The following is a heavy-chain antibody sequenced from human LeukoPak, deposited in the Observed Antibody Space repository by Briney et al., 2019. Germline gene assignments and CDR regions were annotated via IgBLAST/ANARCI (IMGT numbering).Heavy chain of an antibody. CDR1: GGSISSYY. V-gene: IGHV4-59*08. J-gene: IGHJ4*02. CDR2: IYYSGST. D-gene: IGHD5-24*01. Sequence: PSETLSLTCTVSGGSISSYYWSWIRQPPGKGLEWIGYIYYSGSTNYNPSLKSRVTVSVDTSKNQFSLKLSFVTAADTAVYYCARRLRDGYNLFDYWGQGTLVTVSS. CDR3: ARRLRDGYNLFDY.